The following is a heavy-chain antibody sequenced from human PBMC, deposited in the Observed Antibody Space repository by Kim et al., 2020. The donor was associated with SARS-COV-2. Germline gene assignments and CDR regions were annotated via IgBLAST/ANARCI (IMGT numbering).Heavy chain of an antibody. J-gene: IGHJ5*02. D-gene: IGHD6-25*01. CDR2: IYHTGRT. CDR1: GSSLNNGFY. CDR3: ARQSAIPAARKLFWFDP. Sequence: SETLSLTCSVSGSSLNNGFYWAWVRQPPGKGLGWIGSIYHTGRTFYSPSLESRVTMSVDTAKEQFSLTLGSVTAADTAFYYCARQSAIPAARKLFWFDPWGQGTLVTVSS. V-gene: IGHV4-38-2*01.